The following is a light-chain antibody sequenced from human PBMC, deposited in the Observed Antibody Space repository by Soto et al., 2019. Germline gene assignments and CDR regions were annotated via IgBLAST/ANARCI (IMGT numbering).Light chain of an antibody. Sequence: QSPSTVAASPGERVTLSGRATQSVTYNLAWYQQKPGQAPRLLIYGASTRPTGIPARFSGRGSGTEFTLTITSLQSEDFAVYYCQQYSNWLTWTFGQGTKVAIK. V-gene: IGKV3-15*01. CDR3: QQYSNWLTWT. J-gene: IGKJ1*01. CDR1: QSVTYN. CDR2: GAS.